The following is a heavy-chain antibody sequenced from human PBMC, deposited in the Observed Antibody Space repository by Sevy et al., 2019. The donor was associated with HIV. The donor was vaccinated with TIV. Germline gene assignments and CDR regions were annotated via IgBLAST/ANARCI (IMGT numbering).Heavy chain of an antibody. V-gene: IGHV1-46*01. CDR1: GYTFTRYY. Sequence: ASVKVSCKASGYTFTRYYMHWVRQAPGQGLEWMGIIDPSGGGRTYAQKFQGRVSMTRDTSTSTAYMDLTSLRSEDTAVYYCASYTTGSRGDYWGQRSQVTVSS. CDR3: ASYTTGSRGDY. D-gene: IGHD1-1*01. J-gene: IGHJ4*02. CDR2: IDPSGGGR.